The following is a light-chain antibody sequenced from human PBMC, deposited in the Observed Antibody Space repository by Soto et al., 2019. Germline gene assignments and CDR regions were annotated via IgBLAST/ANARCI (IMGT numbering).Light chain of an antibody. Sequence: DIRMTQSPSTLSASVGDRVTITCRASQSISSWLAWYQQKPGKAPKLLIYDASSLESGVPSRFSGSGSGTEFTLTITSLQPDDFATYYCQQYHVYSPWTFGQGTKVDIK. CDR2: DAS. CDR1: QSISSW. CDR3: QQYHVYSPWT. J-gene: IGKJ1*01. V-gene: IGKV1-5*01.